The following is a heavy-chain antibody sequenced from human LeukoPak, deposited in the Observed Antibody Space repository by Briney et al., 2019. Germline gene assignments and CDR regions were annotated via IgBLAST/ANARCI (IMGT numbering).Heavy chain of an antibody. J-gene: IGHJ4*02. Sequence: SVKVSCKASGGTFSSYAISWVRQAPGQGLEWMGGIIPIFGTANYAQKFQGRVTITADESTSTAYMELSSLRSDDTAVYYCARDRCRSSTSCPVDYWGQGTLVTVSS. D-gene: IGHD2-2*01. CDR2: IIPIFGTA. CDR3: ARDRCRSSTSCPVDY. CDR1: GGTFSSYA. V-gene: IGHV1-69*01.